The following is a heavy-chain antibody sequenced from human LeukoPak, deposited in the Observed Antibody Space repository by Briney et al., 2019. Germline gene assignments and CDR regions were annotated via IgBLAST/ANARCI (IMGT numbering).Heavy chain of an antibody. CDR2: IYYSENT. V-gene: IGHV4-39*01. D-gene: IGHD6-6*01. CDR3: AGKDNGSSTDY. J-gene: IGHJ4*02. CDR1: GGSISNSSYY. Sequence: KPSETLSLTCTVSGGSISNSSYYWGWLRQPPGKGLEWNGNIYYSENTYYNPSLKSLATITINTSKNQFPLKLSSVTAAETAVYYCAGKDNGSSTDYWGQGTLVTVSS.